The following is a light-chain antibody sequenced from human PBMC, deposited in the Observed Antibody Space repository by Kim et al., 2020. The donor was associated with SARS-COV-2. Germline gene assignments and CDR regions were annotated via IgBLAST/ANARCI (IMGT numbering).Light chain of an antibody. V-gene: IGKV3D-15*01. J-gene: IGKJ5*01. CDR3: QHYDIWAPIT. CDR1: QSVRTK. CDR2: GAS. Sequence: DIVMTQSPATLSLSPGERATLSCRASQSVRTKLAWYQQKPGQAPRLLIYGASTRATGIPARFSGSGSGTDFTLTISSLQSGDFAVYFCQHYDIWAPITFGEGRPLEIK.